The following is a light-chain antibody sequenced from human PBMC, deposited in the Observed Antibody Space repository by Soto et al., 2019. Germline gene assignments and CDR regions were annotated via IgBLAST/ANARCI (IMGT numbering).Light chain of an antibody. CDR3: HQYNTGLRT. CDR1: LNVATN. CDR2: GAS. J-gene: IGKJ1*01. Sequence: TVMTQSPATLSMSPGDRAALSCRASLNVATNMAWYQQKPGQAPRLLIYGASIRDTGVPARFTGSGSGTEFTLTINNLQSEDFAVYYCHQYNTGLRTFGRGTRVEV. V-gene: IGKV3-15*01.